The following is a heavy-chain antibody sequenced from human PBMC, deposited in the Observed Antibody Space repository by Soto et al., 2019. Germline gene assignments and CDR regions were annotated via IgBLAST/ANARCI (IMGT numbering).Heavy chain of an antibody. J-gene: IGHJ3*02. V-gene: IGHV3-21*01. CDR1: GFTFSRYS. CDR2: IPSRSSYI. Sequence: EVQLVESEGGLVKPGGSLRLSCAASGFTFSRYSMHWVRQAPGKGLEWVSSIPSRSSYIYYADSVKGRFTISRDNAKNSLFLQMNSLRAEDTAVYYCARQSTVDDAFDIWGQGTMVTVSS. CDR3: ARQSTVDDAFDI. D-gene: IGHD4-17*01.